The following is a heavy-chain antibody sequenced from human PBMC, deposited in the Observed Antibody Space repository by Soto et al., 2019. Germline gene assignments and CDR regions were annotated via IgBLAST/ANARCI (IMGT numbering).Heavy chain of an antibody. CDR1: GFTFSSYV. CDR3: AKEGEHSSGWANFDY. J-gene: IGHJ4*02. CDR2: ISGSGGST. V-gene: IGHV3-23*01. Sequence: GGSLRLSCAASGFTFSSYVMSWVRQAPGKGLEWVSAISGSGGSTYYADSVKGRFTISRDNSKNTLYLQMNSLRAEDTAVYYCAKEGEHSSGWANFDYWGQGTLVTVSS. D-gene: IGHD6-19*01.